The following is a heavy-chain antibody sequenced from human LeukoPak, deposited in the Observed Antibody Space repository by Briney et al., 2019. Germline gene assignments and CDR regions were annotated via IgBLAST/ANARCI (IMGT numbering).Heavy chain of an antibody. CDR2: IYHSGST. CDR3: ARKGSGYSSSWYAI. V-gene: IGHV4-4*02. D-gene: IGHD6-13*01. J-gene: IGHJ4*02. Sequence: SETLSLTCAVSGGSISSSDWWSWVRQPPGKGLEWIGEIYHSGSTNYNPSLKSRVTISVDTSKNQFSLKLSSVTAADTAVYYCARKGSGYSSSWYAIWGQGTLVTVSS. CDR1: GGSISSSDW.